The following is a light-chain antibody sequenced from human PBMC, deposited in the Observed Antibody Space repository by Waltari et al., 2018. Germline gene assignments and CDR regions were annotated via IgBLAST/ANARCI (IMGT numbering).Light chain of an antibody. CDR3: QHYVNLPVT. CDR2: DAS. CDR1: QSVGKS. V-gene: IGKV3-20*01. J-gene: IGKJ1*01. Sequence: ELVLTQSPGTLSLSPGERATLSCRASQSVGKSLAWYQQRPGQAPRPLIYDASTRATGTPGRFSGSGFGTDFSLAISSLEPEDFAVYFCQHYVNLPVTFGQGTKVEI.